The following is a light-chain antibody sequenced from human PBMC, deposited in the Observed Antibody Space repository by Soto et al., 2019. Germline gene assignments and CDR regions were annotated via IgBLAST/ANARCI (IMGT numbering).Light chain of an antibody. CDR3: QQYYSTPFT. J-gene: IGKJ3*01. V-gene: IGKV4-1*01. CDR2: WAS. Sequence: DIVMTQSPDSLAVSLGERATINCKSSQSVLYSSNNNNYLAWYQQKPGQPPKLLIYWASTRESGVPDRFSGSGSGTDFTLTISSLQAEDVAVCYCQQYYSTPFTFGPGTKVDIK. CDR1: QSVLYSSNNNNY.